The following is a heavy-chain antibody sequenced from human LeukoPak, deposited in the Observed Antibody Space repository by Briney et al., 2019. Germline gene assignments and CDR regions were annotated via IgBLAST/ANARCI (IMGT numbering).Heavy chain of an antibody. D-gene: IGHD1-26*01. CDR1: GFTFSSYN. J-gene: IGHJ4*02. CDR2: ISSSSTI. V-gene: IGHV3-48*01. CDR3: AAEWELLN. Sequence: GGSLRLSCAASGFTFSSYNMNWVRQAPGKGLEWVSYISSSSTIYYADSVKGRFTISRDNVKNSLYLQMNSLRAEDTAVYYCAAEWELLNWGQGTLVTVSS.